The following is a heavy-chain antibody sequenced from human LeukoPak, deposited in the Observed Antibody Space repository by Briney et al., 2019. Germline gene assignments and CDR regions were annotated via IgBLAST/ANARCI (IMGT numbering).Heavy chain of an antibody. D-gene: IGHD3-16*02. CDR2: INHSGST. V-gene: IGHV4-34*01. CDR1: GGSFSVYY. CDR3: ARLYYAYVWGSYRPERFDY. Sequence: SETLSLTCAVYGGSFSVYYSSWIRHPPGKGREWIGEINHSGSTNYNPSLKSRVTISVATSKNQFSLKLSSVTAADTAVYYCARLYYAYVWGSYRPERFDYWGQGTLVTVSS. J-gene: IGHJ4*02.